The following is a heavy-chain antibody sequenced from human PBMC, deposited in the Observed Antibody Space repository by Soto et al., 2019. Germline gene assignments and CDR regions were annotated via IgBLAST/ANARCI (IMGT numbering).Heavy chain of an antibody. J-gene: IGHJ4*02. Sequence: QVQVVQSGAEVKKPGDSVKVSCRSSGYTFTGQAIHLVRQAPGQSLEWMGWNDGGNGRTQYAQRFQGRVTLTRDTAAITAYMDLRSLTSEDTAVSYCAREAGRTADLDYWGQGTLVTVSS. CDR2: NDGGNGRT. V-gene: IGHV1-3*01. CDR1: GYTFTGQA. D-gene: IGHD2-21*02. CDR3: AREAGRTADLDY.